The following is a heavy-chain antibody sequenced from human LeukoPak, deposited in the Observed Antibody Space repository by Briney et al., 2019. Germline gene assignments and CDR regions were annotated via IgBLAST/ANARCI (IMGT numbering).Heavy chain of an antibody. J-gene: IGHJ2*01. Sequence: GGSLRLSCAASGFTFSSYAMSWVRQAPGKGLEWVPAISGSGGSTYYADSVKGRFTISRDNAKNSFYLQMNSLRAEDTAVYYCVRDTALAAKFGNWHFGLWGRGTLVTVSS. CDR2: ISGSGGST. CDR1: GFTFSSYA. D-gene: IGHD6-19*01. V-gene: IGHV3-23*01. CDR3: VRDTALAAKFGNWHFGL.